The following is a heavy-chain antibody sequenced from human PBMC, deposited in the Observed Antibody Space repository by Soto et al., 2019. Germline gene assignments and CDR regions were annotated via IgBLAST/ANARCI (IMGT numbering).Heavy chain of an antibody. CDR3: ARLRVVPAAKHYYYGMDV. CDR1: GGSISSYY. D-gene: IGHD2-2*01. V-gene: IGHV4-59*08. J-gene: IGHJ6*02. CDR2: IYYSGST. Sequence: SETLSLTCTVSGGSISSYYWSWIRQPPGKGLEWIGYIYYSGSTNYNPSLKSRVTISVDTSKNQFSLKLSSVTAADTAVYYCARLRVVPAAKHYYYGMDVWGQGTTVTVSS.